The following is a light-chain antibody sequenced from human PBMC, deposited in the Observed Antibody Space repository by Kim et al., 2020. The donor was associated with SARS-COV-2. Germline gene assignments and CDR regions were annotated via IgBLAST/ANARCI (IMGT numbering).Light chain of an antibody. Sequence: SYELTQPPSVSVSPGQTARITCSGDKLGDKYAFWYQQKPGQSPVLVMSQHDKRPSGISQRFSGSNSGNTAILTISGTRTIDEADYYCQAWDSSAAVFGGG. CDR2: QHD. J-gene: IGLJ2*01. CDR3: QAWDSSAAV. CDR1: KLGDKY. V-gene: IGLV3-1*01.